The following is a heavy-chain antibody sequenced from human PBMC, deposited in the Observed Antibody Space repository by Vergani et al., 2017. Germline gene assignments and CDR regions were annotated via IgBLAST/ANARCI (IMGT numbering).Heavy chain of an antibody. CDR1: GFTFSNAW. D-gene: IGHD5-24*01. V-gene: IGHV3-15*01. Sequence: EVQLVESGGGLVKPGGSLRLSCAASGFTFSNAWMSWVRQAPGKGLEWVGRIKSKTDGGTTDYAAPVKGRFTISRDNAKNSLYLQMNSLRAEDTAVYYCARRRRGDGYDHFDYWGQGTLVTVSS. J-gene: IGHJ4*02. CDR3: ARRRRGDGYDHFDY. CDR2: IKSKTDGGTT.